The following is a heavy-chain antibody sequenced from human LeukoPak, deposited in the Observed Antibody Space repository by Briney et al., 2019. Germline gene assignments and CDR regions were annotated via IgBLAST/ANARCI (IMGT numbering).Heavy chain of an antibody. D-gene: IGHD2-2*01. CDR3: AVLMGYCSSPSCLYDAFDI. Sequence: GASVKVSCKVSGYTLTELSMHWVRQAPGKGLEWMGGFDPEDGETIYAQKFQGRVTMTEDTSTDTAYMELSSLRSEDTAVYYCAVLMGYCSSPSCLYDAFDIWGQGTMVTVSS. V-gene: IGHV1-24*01. CDR2: FDPEDGET. CDR1: GYTLTELS. J-gene: IGHJ3*02.